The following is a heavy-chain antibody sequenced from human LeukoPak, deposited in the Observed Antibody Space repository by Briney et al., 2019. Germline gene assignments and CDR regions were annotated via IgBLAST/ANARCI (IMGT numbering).Heavy chain of an antibody. CDR1: GFTFSGYG. Sequence: GTSLRLSCAASGFTFSGYGMHWVRQAPGKGLEWVAVISYDGSNKYYADSVKGRFTISRDNSKNTLYLQMNSLRAEDTAVYYCAKDAARSFDYWGQGTLVTVSS. CDR2: ISYDGSNK. J-gene: IGHJ4*02. V-gene: IGHV3-30*18. D-gene: IGHD6-6*01. CDR3: AKDAARSFDY.